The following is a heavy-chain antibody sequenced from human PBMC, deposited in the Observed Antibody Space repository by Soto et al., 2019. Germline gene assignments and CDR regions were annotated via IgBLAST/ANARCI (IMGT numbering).Heavy chain of an antibody. J-gene: IGHJ3*02. CDR3: ARAAGYCGGNCYLKDDAFDI. V-gene: IGHV4-34*01. CDR2: INHSGST. D-gene: IGHD2-21*01. Sequence: SETLSLTCAVYGGSFSGYYWSWIRQPPGKGLEWIGEINHSGSTNYNPSLKSRVTISVDTSKNQFSLKLSSVTAADTAVYYCARAAGYCGGNCYLKDDAFDIWGQGTMVTVSS. CDR1: GGSFSGYY.